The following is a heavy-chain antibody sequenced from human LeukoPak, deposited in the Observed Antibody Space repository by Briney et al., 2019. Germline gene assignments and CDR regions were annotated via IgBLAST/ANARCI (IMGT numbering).Heavy chain of an antibody. CDR3: ARDGHYHDSSGYVPLDY. J-gene: IGHJ4*02. D-gene: IGHD3-22*01. V-gene: IGHV4-31*03. CDR2: IYYSGST. CDR1: GGSISSGGYY. Sequence: SETLSLTCTVSGGSISSGGYYRSWIRQHPGKGLEWIGYIYYSGSTYYNPSLMSRVTISVDTSKNQFSLKLSSVTAADTAVYYCARDGHYHDSSGYVPLDYWGQGTLVTVSS.